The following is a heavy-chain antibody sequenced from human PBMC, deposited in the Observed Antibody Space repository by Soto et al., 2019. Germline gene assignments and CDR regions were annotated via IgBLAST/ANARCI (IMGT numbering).Heavy chain of an antibody. V-gene: IGHV3-30*03. CDR3: ARGRVAVAGNRLDY. CDR1: GFTFSSYG. D-gene: IGHD6-19*01. J-gene: IGHJ4*02. CDR2: ISYDGSNK. Sequence: GGSLRLSCAASGFTFSSYGMHWVRQAPGKGLEWVAVISYDGSNKYYADSVKGRFTISRDNSKNTLYLQMNSLRAEDTAVYYCARGRVAVAGNRLDYCGQGTLVTVYS.